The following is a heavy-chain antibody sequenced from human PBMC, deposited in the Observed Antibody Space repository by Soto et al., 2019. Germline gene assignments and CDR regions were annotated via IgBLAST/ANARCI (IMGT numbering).Heavy chain of an antibody. CDR2: ISYDGSNK. V-gene: IGHV3-30-3*01. Sequence: GGSLRLSCAASGFTFSSYAMHWVRQAPGKGLEWVAVISYDGSNKYYADSVKGRFTISRDNSKNTLYLQMNSLRAEDTAVYYCARGFDYSNRFDYWGQGTLVTVSS. J-gene: IGHJ4*02. CDR1: GFTFSSYA. D-gene: IGHD4-4*01. CDR3: ARGFDYSNRFDY.